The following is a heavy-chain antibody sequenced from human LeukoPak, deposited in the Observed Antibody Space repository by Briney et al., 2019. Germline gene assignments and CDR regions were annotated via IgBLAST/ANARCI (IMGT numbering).Heavy chain of an antibody. V-gene: IGHV1-3*01. CDR1: GYTFTSYA. D-gene: IGHD3-10*01. CDR3: ARAQTTMVRGGRAFDI. J-gene: IGHJ3*02. CDR2: INAGNSNT. Sequence: ASVKVSCKASGYTFTSYAMHWVRQAPGQRLEWMGWINAGNSNTKCSQKFQGRVTITRDTSASTAYMELSSLRSEDTAVYYCARAQTTMVRGGRAFDIWGQGTMVTVSS.